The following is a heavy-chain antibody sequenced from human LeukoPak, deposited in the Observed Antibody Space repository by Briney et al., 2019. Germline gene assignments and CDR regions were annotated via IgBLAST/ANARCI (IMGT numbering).Heavy chain of an antibody. D-gene: IGHD2-21*02. CDR1: GFTFSSYA. V-gene: IGHV3-30*04. Sequence: GGSLRLSCAASGFTFSSYAMHWVRQAPGKGLEWVAVISYDGSNKYYADSVKGRFTISRDNSKNTLYLQMNSLRAEDTAVYYCARDHAVVTAIPGYWGQGTLVTVPS. CDR2: ISYDGSNK. CDR3: ARDHAVVTAIPGY. J-gene: IGHJ4*02.